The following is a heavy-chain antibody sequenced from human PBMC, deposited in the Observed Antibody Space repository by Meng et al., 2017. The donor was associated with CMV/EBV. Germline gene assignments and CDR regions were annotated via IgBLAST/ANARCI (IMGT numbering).Heavy chain of an antibody. D-gene: IGHD3-10*01. V-gene: IGHV3-23*01. CDR1: GFTFSSYA. CDR2: ISGSGGST. J-gene: IGHJ6*02. CDR3: ARLPGTGSGDKDV. Sequence: GESLKISCAASGFTFSSYAMSWVRQAPGKGLEWVSAISGSGGSTYYADSVKGRFTISRDKSKNTLYLQMNSLRAEDTAVYYCARLPGTGSGDKDVWGQGTTVTVSS.